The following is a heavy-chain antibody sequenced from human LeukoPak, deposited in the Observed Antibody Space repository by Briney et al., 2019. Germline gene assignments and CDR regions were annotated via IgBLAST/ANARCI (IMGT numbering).Heavy chain of an antibody. CDR3: ARGTNADY. V-gene: IGHV3-48*04. J-gene: IGHJ4*02. Sequence: GGSLRLSCAASGFTFSSYIMNWVRQAPGKGLEWVSYISGSGSAISYADPVKGRFTISRDNAKNSLYLQMNSLRAEDTAVYYCARGTNADYWGQGTLVTVSS. CDR2: ISGSGSAI. D-gene: IGHD2-8*01. CDR1: GFTFSSYI.